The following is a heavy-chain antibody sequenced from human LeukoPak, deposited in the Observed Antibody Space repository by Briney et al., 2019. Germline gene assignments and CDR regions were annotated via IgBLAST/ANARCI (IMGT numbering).Heavy chain of an antibody. CDR2: IKQDGSEK. D-gene: IGHD5-18*01. CDR1: EFTFSSYW. J-gene: IGHJ4*02. Sequence: GGSLRLSCAASEFTFSSYWMSWVRQAPGKGLEWVANIKQDGSEKYYVDSVKGRFTISRDNAKNSLYLQMNSLRAEDTAVYYCARGYSYGASGFDYWGQGTLVTVSS. V-gene: IGHV3-7*01. CDR3: ARGYSYGASGFDY.